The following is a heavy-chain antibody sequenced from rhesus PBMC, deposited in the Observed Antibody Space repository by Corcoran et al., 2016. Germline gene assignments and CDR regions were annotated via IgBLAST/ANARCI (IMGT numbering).Heavy chain of an antibody. J-gene: IGHJ4*01. D-gene: IGHD2-21*01. Sequence: QLQLQESGPGLVKPSETLSVTCAVSGGSISSSYWSWIRQAPGKGLEWIGYIYGSGSSPNYNPSLKSRVTLSVDTSKNQLSRKLSSVTAADTAVYYCASDRYCTGSGCYALDYWGQGVLVTVSS. V-gene: IGHV4-169*02. CDR1: GGSISSSY. CDR2: IYGSGSSP. CDR3: ASDRYCTGSGCYALDY.